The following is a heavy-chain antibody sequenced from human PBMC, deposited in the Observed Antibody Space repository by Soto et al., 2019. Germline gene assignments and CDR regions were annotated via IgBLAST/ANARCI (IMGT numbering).Heavy chain of an antibody. CDR2: IYTSGST. CDR3: ARACSSNSCYDVFDY. J-gene: IGHJ4*02. V-gene: IGHV4-4*07. D-gene: IGHD2-2*01. Sequence: KPSETLSLTCTVSGGSISSYYWGWIRQPAGKGLEWIGRIYTSGSTNYNPSLKSRVTMSVDTSKNQFSLKLSSVTAADTAVYYCARACSSNSCYDVFDYWGQGTLVTVSS. CDR1: GGSISSYY.